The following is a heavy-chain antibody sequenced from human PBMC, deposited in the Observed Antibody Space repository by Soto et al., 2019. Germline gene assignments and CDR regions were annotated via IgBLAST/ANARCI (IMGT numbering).Heavy chain of an antibody. V-gene: IGHV3-23*01. Sequence: EVRLLESGGGLVQPGGSLRLSCFASGFTFPNYAMSWVRQAPGKGLEWVSVVTGRASSTYYADSVEGRFTISRDNSRNTLFLQMNSLGAEDTAVYYCAKHLPSKKKQRLWAHAFHIWRQGTMLTVSS. D-gene: IGHD6-25*01. CDR1: GFTFPNYA. CDR2: VTGRASST. CDR3: AKHLPSKKKQRLWAHAFHI. J-gene: IGHJ3*02.